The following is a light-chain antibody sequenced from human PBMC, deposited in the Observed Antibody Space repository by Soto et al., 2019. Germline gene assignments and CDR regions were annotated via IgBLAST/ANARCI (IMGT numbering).Light chain of an antibody. J-gene: IGKJ2*01. V-gene: IGKV1-5*01. CDR1: QSISSW. CDR2: DAS. Sequence: DIQMTQSPSTLSASVGDRVTITCRASQSISSWLAWYQQKPGKAPKLLIYDASSLESGVPSRYSGSGSGTEFTLTISSLQPDDFATYYCQLYGDSPMYTVGLGTKVDIK. CDR3: QLYGDSPMYT.